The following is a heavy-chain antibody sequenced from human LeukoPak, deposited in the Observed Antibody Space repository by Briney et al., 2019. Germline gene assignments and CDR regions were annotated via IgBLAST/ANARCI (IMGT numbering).Heavy chain of an antibody. J-gene: IGHJ5*02. D-gene: IGHD2-21*01. CDR1: GYPFTTYG. V-gene: IGHV1-18*01. Sequence: ASVQLSCKASGYPFTTYGFIWVRQAPGLGLEWMGWISANNGNTKCGQKFQGRVTMTTDTTTETAYMELSSLRFDDTAIYYCARTVGDRADPWGQGSLVTVSS. CDR3: ARTVGDRADP. CDR2: ISANNGNT.